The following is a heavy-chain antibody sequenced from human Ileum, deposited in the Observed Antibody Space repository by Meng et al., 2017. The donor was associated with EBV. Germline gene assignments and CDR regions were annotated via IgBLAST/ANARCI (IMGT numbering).Heavy chain of an antibody. CDR2: VHYSGST. J-gene: IGHJ4*02. D-gene: IGHD2-21*01. V-gene: IGHV4-59*02. Sequence: QGQLLESGPGLVKPSETLSLAVSVSGGSVSSDSWSWVRQPPGKGLEWIGYVHYSGSTDYNTPLKSRVAISIDTSQNQVSLRLTSVTAADTAVYYCSRAGLPYFAYFLPDFWGQGTLVTVSS. CDR1: GGSVSSDS. CDR3: SRAGLPYFAYFLPDF.